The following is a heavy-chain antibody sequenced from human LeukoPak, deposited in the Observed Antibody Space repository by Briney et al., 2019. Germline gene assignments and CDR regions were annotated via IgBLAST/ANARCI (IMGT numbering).Heavy chain of an antibody. CDR1: GGSFSGYY. J-gene: IGHJ4*02. D-gene: IGHD6-25*01. Sequence: SETLSLTCAVYGGSFSGYYWSWIRQPPGKGLEWIGEINHSGSTNYNPSLKSRVTISVDTSKNQFSLKLSSVTAADTAVYYCARWGRIAAIFDYWGQGTLVTVSS. CDR3: ARWGRIAAIFDY. V-gene: IGHV4-34*01. CDR2: INHSGST.